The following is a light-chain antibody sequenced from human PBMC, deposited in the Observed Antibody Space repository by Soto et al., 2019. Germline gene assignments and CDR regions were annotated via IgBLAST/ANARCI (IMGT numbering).Light chain of an antibody. CDR2: EVS. Sequence: QSALTQPPSASGSPGQSVTISCTGTSSDVGGYNYVSWYQQHPGKAPKLMIYEVSKRPSGVPDRFSGSKSGNTASLTVSGVQAEDEAYYYCSSYAGSYVVFGGGTKLTVL. CDR1: SSDVGGYNY. V-gene: IGLV2-8*01. J-gene: IGLJ2*01. CDR3: SSYAGSYVV.